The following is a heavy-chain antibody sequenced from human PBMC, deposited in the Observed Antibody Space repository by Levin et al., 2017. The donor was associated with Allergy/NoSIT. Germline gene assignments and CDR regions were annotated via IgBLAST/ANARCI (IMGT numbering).Heavy chain of an antibody. Sequence: LSLTCAASGFTFSDYYMSWIRQAPGKGLEWVSYISSSGSTIYYADSVKGRFTISRDNAKNSLYLQMNSLRAEDTAVYYCARDPGRGVVVVPAENNWFDPWGQGTLVTVSS. CDR1: GFTFSDYY. J-gene: IGHJ5*02. V-gene: IGHV3-11*01. CDR3: ARDPGRGVVVVPAENNWFDP. D-gene: IGHD2-2*01. CDR2: ISSSGSTI.